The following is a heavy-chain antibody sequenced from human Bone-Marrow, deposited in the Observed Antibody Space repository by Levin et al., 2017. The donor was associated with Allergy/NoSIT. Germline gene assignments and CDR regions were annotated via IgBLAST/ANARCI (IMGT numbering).Heavy chain of an antibody. D-gene: IGHD3-9*01. CDR2: ISSRGSP. CDR3: ARDDYSDFTGWV. Sequence: SETLSLTCTVSGASVSSDTYYWSWIRQPPGKGLEWIGYISSRGSPYYSPSLRTRVTISVHTSMNQFSLNLSSVTAADTAVYYCARDDYSDFTGWVWGQGSLVTVSS. CDR1: GASVSSDTYY. J-gene: IGHJ4*02. V-gene: IGHV4-61*01.